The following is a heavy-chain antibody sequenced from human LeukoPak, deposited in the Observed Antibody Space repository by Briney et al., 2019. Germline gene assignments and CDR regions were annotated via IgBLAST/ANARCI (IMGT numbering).Heavy chain of an antibody. Sequence: SETLSLTCAVYGGSFSGYYWSWIRQPPGKGLEWIGEINHSGSTNYNPSLKSRVTISVDTSKNQFSLKLSSVTAADTAVYHCASLVETYYYGMDVWGQGTTVTVSS. V-gene: IGHV4-34*01. J-gene: IGHJ6*02. D-gene: IGHD2-21*02. CDR2: INHSGST. CDR3: ASLVETYYYGMDV. CDR1: GGSFSGYY.